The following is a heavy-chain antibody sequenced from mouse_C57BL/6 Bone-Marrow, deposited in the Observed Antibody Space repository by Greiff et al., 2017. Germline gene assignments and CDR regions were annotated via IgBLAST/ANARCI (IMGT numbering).Heavy chain of an antibody. V-gene: IGHV1-64*01. CDR3: AREGKGYYAMDY. CDR2: IHPNSGST. D-gene: IGHD1-3*01. Sequence: VKLQQPGAELVKPGASVKLSCKASGYTFTSYWMHWVKQRPGQGLEWIGMIHPNSGSTNYNEKFKSKATLTVDKSSSTAYMQLSSLTSEDSAVYYCAREGKGYYAMDYWGQGTSVTVSS. J-gene: IGHJ4*01. CDR1: GYTFTSYW.